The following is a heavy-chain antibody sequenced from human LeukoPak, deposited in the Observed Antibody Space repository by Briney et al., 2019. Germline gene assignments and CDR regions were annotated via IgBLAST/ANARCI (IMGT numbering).Heavy chain of an antibody. CDR1: GASITSSSYC. Sequence: SETLSLTCTVSGASITSSSYCWGWIRQPPGKGLEWIGTFYYSGSTNYNPSLKSRVTISVDTSKNQFSLKLSSVTAADTAVYYCARRSVTTFYFDYWGQGTLVTVSS. D-gene: IGHD2/OR15-2a*01. J-gene: IGHJ4*02. CDR2: FYYSGST. V-gene: IGHV4-39*07. CDR3: ARRSVTTFYFDY.